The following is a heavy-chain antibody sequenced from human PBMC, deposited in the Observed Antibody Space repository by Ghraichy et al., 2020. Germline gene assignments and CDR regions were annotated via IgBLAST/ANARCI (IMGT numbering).Heavy chain of an antibody. D-gene: IGHD4-23*01. CDR3: ARASRVVRFYYYDALDV. CDR2: ISSSSRTI. Sequence: GSLRLSCVGSGFPFSSYSMNWVRQSPGKGLEWVSHISSSSRTISYADSVKGRFTVSRDNAKNSLFLQMNSLRDEDTAVYYCARASRVVRFYYYDALDVWGQGTTVTVSS. J-gene: IGHJ6*02. CDR1: GFPFSSYS. V-gene: IGHV3-48*02.